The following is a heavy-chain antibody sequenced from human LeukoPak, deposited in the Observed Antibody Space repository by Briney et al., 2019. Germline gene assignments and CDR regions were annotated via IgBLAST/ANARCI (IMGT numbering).Heavy chain of an antibody. CDR2: INPNSGGT. D-gene: IGHD4-17*01. CDR1: GYTFTGYY. CDR3: ARAPYGDYDNWFDP. Sequence: ASVKVSCKASGYTFTGYYMHWVRQAPGQGLEWMGWINPNSGGTNYAQKFQGRVTMTRDTSISTAYMELSRLRSDDTGVYYCARAPYGDYDNWFDPWGQGTLVTVSS. V-gene: IGHV1-2*02. J-gene: IGHJ5*02.